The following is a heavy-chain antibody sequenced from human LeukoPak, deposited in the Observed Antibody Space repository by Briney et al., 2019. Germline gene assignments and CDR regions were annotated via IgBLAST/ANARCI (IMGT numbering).Heavy chain of an antibody. J-gene: IGHJ4*02. V-gene: IGHV1-8*01. CDR1: GYTFTSYD. Sequence: ASVKVSCKASGYTFTSYDINWVRQATGQGLEWRGWMNPNSGNTGYAQKFQGRVTMTRNTSISTAYMELSSLRSEDTAVYYCARGYDSSGYWAYWGQGTLVTVSS. CDR2: MNPNSGNT. CDR3: ARGYDSSGYWAY. D-gene: IGHD3-22*01.